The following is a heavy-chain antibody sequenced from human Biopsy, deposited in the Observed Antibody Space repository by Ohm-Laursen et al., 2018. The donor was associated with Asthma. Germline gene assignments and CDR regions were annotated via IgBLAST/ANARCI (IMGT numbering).Heavy chain of an antibody. Sequence: SLRLSCAASGFSFGSYGMHWVGQAPGKGLEWLAVMSFDGRQTYYADSVKGRFTISRDNSKNTLYLQMNSLRAEDTAVYYCAKERYYDFWSGNPIWGQGTRVTVSS. D-gene: IGHD3-3*01. J-gene: IGHJ3*02. V-gene: IGHV3-30*18. CDR3: AKERYYDFWSGNPI. CDR1: GFSFGSYG. CDR2: MSFDGRQT.